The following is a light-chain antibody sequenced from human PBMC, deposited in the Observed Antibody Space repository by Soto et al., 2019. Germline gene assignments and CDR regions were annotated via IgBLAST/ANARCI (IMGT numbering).Light chain of an antibody. CDR1: QSVSSNY. CDR3: QHYGRTLT. CDR2: GAS. J-gene: IGKJ4*01. Sequence: VLTHSPSTLSFSPGERTTLSCSASQSVSSNYFAWYQQKPGQAPRLLIFGASTRATGIPDRFSGSGSGTDFTLTISRLEPEDFAVYNCQHYGRTLTFGGGTKVDI. V-gene: IGKV3-20*01.